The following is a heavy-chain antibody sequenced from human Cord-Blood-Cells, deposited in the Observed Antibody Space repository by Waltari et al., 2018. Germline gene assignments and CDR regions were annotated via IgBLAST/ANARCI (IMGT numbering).Heavy chain of an antibody. CDR1: GFTFSSYA. D-gene: IGHD3-3*01. Sequence: EVQLLESGGGLVQPGGPLRLSCAASGFTFSSYAMSWVRQAPGKGLEWVSAISGSGGSTYYADSVKGRFTISRDNSKNTLYLQMNSLRAEDTAVYYCAPKQGRDFWSGYYNWFDPWGQGTLVTVSS. CDR2: ISGSGGST. J-gene: IGHJ5*02. CDR3: APKQGRDFWSGYYNWFDP. V-gene: IGHV3-23*01.